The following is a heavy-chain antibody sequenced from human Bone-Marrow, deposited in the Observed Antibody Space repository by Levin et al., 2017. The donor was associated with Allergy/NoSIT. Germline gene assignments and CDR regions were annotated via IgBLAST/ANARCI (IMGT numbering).Heavy chain of an antibody. CDR1: GFTFSSYS. Sequence: LGESLKISCAASGFTFSSYSMNWVRQAPGKGLEWVSSISSSSSYIYYADSVKGRFTISRDNAKNSLYLQMNSLRAEDTAVYYCARAGVAGKSRFDYWGQGTLVTVSS. J-gene: IGHJ4*02. CDR2: ISSSSSYI. V-gene: IGHV3-21*01. D-gene: IGHD6-19*01. CDR3: ARAGVAGKSRFDY.